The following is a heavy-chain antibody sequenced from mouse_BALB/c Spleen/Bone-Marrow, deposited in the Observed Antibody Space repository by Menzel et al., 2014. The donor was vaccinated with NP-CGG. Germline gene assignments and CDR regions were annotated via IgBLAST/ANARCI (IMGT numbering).Heavy chain of an antibody. V-gene: IGHV4-1*02. D-gene: IGHD1-1*01. J-gene: IGHJ1*01. CDR1: RFDFSRYW. CDR2: INRDSSTI. Sequence: EVQLVESGGGLVQPGGSLKLSCAASRFDFSRYWMSWVRQAPGKGLEWIGEINRDSSTINYTPSLKDKFIISRDNAKNTLYLQMSKVRSEDTALYYCARLNYYGNLFVWGAGTTVTVSS. CDR3: ARLNYYGNLFV.